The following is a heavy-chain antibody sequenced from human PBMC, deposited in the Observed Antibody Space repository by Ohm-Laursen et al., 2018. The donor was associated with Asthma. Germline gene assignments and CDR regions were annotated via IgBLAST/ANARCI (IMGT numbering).Heavy chain of an antibody. CDR1: GYTFSRYS. V-gene: IGHV3-21*01. D-gene: IGHD3-3*01. CDR3: ARGMLISGVVITPYDN. J-gene: IGHJ4*02. CDR2: ISDTSKYI. Sequence: SLRLSCAASGYTFSRYSIHWVRQIPGKGLEWVSSISDTSKYIYYADSVRGRFTVSRDNAKNSVDLQMDRLRAEDTAVYYCARGMLISGVVITPYDNWGQGILVNVSS.